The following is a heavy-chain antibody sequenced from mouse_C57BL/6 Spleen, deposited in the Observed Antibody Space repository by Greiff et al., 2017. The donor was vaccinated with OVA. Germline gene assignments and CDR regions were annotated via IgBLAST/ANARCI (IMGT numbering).Heavy chain of an antibody. Sequence: QVQLQQSGPELVKPGASVKISCKASGYAFSSSWMNWVKQRPGKGLEWIGRIYPGDGATNYNGKFKGKATLTADKSSSTAYMQLSSLTSEDSAVYFCASTGNYDAMDYWGQGTSVTVSS. CDR3: ASTGNYDAMDY. J-gene: IGHJ4*01. CDR2: IYPGDGAT. D-gene: IGHD2-1*01. V-gene: IGHV1-82*01. CDR1: GYAFSSSW.